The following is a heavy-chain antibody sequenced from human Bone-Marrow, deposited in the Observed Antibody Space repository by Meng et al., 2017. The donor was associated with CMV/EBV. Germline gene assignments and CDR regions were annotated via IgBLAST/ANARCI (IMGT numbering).Heavy chain of an antibody. J-gene: IGHJ4*02. CDR2: IYSGGSK. D-gene: IGHD3-10*01. CDR1: GFTVSSNY. Sequence: GESLKISCAASGFTVSSNYMSWVRQAPGKGLEWVSVIYSGGSKYYADSVKGRFTISRDNSKKTLYLQMNSLRAEDTAVYYCARVLVSGITMVRGVKDYWGQGTRVTVSS. CDR3: ARVLVSGITMVRGVKDY. V-gene: IGHV3-66*02.